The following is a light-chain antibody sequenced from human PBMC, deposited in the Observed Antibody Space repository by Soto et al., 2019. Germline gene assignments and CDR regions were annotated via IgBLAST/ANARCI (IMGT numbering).Light chain of an antibody. V-gene: IGKV3-11*01. J-gene: IGKJ5*01. Sequence: EIVLTQSPATPSLSPGERATLSCRASQSVSSYLAWYQQKPGQAPRLLIYIASSRATGIPDRFSGSGSGTDFTLTISRLEPEDFAVYYCQQRSEWPITFGQGTRLEIK. CDR3: QQRSEWPIT. CDR1: QSVSSY. CDR2: IAS.